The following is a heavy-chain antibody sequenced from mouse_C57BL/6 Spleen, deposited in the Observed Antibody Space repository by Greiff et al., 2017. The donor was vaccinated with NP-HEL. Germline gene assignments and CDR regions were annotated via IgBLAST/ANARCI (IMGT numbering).Heavy chain of an antibody. V-gene: IGHV1-64*01. Sequence: QVQLQQPGAELVKPGASVKLSCKASGYTFTSYWMHWVKQRPGQGLEWIGMIHPNSGSTNYNEKFKSKATLTVDKSSSTADMQRSSLTSEDSAVYYCARDGKSLYYYAMDYWGQGTSVTVSS. CDR2: IHPNSGST. CDR1: GYTFTSYW. CDR3: ARDGKSLYYYAMDY. D-gene: IGHD2-1*01. J-gene: IGHJ4*01.